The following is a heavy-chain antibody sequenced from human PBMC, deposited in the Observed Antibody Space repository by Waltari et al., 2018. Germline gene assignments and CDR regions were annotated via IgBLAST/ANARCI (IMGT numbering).Heavy chain of an antibody. J-gene: IGHJ3*01. CDR3: ATGLEDSDSASRPFDV. CDR1: AFTITNSY. Sequence: VLLLQSGAAVQKPGTTVKISCKVSAFTITNSYIHWVQKAPGKGLHWTGLVDPEDGEPIYSENFQGRVTMTADTSTDTVYMQLSSLTSDDTAIYYCATGLEDSDSASRPFDVWGQGTMVTVS. D-gene: IGHD1-26*01. CDR2: VDPEDGEP. V-gene: IGHV1-69-2*01.